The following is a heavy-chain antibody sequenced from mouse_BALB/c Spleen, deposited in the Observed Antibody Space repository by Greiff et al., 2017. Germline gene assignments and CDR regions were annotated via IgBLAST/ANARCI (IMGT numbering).Heavy chain of an antibody. J-gene: IGHJ2*01. CDR3: TRDCYGFDY. D-gene: IGHD2-3*01. Sequence: EVKVEESGGGLVQPGGSMKLSCVASGFTFSNYWMNWVRQSPEKGLEWVAEIRLKSNNYATHYAESVKGRFTISRDDSKSRVYLQMNNLRAEDTGIYYCTRDCYGFDYWGQGTTLTVSS. CDR2: IRLKSNNYAT. CDR1: GFTFSNYW. V-gene: IGHV6-6*02.